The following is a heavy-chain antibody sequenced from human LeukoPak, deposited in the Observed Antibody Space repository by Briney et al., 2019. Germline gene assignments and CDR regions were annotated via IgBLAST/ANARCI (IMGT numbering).Heavy chain of an antibody. CDR3: AKGPVVTFDI. J-gene: IGHJ3*02. CDR1: GFTLINYA. V-gene: IGHV3-23*01. D-gene: IGHD2-2*01. CDR2: LSGSGGST. Sequence: GGSLRVSCAASGFTLINYAMNGVRQAPGKGLEWVSGLSGSGGSTYYADSVKGRFTISRDNSTKTHYLQMKSLRAENTAVYYCAKGPVVTFDIWGQGTMATVSP.